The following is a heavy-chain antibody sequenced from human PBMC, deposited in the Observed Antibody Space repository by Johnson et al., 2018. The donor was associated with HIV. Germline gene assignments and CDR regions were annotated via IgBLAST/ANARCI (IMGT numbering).Heavy chain of an antibody. J-gene: IGHJ3*02. CDR3: AREAYEYDSSGPGGAFDI. D-gene: IGHD3-22*01. CDR2: ISWNSGSI. V-gene: IGHV3-9*01. Sequence: VQLVESGGGLVQPGRSLRLSCAASGFTFDDYAMHWVRQAPGKGLEWVSGISWNSGSIGYADSVKGRFTISRDNAKNSLYMQMNSLRAEDTALYYCAREAYEYDSSGPGGAFDIWGQGTMVTVSS. CDR1: GFTFDDYA.